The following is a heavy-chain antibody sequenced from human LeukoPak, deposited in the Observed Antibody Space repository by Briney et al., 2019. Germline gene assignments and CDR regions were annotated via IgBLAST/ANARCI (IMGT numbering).Heavy chain of an antibody. CDR3: ARDSLNYYYGMDV. CDR2: IYYSGST. J-gene: IGHJ6*02. V-gene: IGHV4-59*01. D-gene: IGHD2-15*01. Sequence: SETLSLTCAVYGGSFSGYYWSWIRQPPGKGLEWIGYIYYSGSTSYNPSLKSRVTISVDTSKNQFSLKLSSVTAADTAVYYCARDSLNYYYGMDVWGQGTTVTVSS. CDR1: GGSFSGYY.